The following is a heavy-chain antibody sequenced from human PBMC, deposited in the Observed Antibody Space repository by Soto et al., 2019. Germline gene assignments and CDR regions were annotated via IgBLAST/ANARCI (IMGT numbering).Heavy chain of an antibody. D-gene: IGHD6-6*01. V-gene: IGHV3-74*01. CDR2: INSDGSST. Sequence: EVQLVESGGVLVQPGGSLRLSCAASGFTFSNYWMHWVRQTPGKGLVWVSRINSDGSSTTYADSVKGRFTISRDNAKNTLYLQMNILRVEGTAVYYCARDVSSSSLIGDYWGQGALVTVSS. CDR1: GFTFSNYW. J-gene: IGHJ4*02. CDR3: ARDVSSSSLIGDY.